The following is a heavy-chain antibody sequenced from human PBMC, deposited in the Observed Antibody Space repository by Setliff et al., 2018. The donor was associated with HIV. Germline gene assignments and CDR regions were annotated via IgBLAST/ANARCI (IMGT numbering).Heavy chain of an antibody. J-gene: IGHJ6*02. V-gene: IGHV3-21*06. CDR3: ARDNLYFNTWNGSQVYRRDV. D-gene: IGHD3-3*01. CDR2: IDIGRGDI. CDR1: GFAFRNYK. Sequence: SGGSLRLSCAASGFAFRNYKMNWVRQAPGQGLAWVSSIDIGRGDIFYAGSVQGRFTISRDNAKNSLYLQMDGLRAEDMAVYFCARDNLYFNTWNGSQVYRRDVWGQGTTVTVSS.